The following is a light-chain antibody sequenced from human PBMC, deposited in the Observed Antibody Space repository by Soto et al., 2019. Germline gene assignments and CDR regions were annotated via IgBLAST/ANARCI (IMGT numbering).Light chain of an antibody. CDR2: EVS. J-gene: IGLJ1*01. CDR1: SSDVGSYNR. CDR3: SSYTSTSTYV. V-gene: IGLV2-18*02. Sequence: QSALTQPPSVSGSPGQSVTISCTGTSSDVGSYNRVSWYQQPPGTAPKLMIYEVSNRPSGVPDRFSGSKSDNTASLTISGLQAEDEADYYCSSYTSTSTYVFG.